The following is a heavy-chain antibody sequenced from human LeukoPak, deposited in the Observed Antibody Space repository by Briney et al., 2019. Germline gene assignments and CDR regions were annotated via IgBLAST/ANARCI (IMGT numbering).Heavy chain of an antibody. V-gene: IGHV1-2*02. CDR2: INPNSGGT. D-gene: IGHD1-1*01. Sequence: GASVKVSCKASGYTFTGYYMHWVRQAPGQGLEWMGWINPNSGGTNYAQKFQGRVTMTRNTSISTAYMELSSLRSEDTAVYYCARVWNHYYYYYMDVWGKGTTVTISS. CDR1: GYTFTGYY. CDR3: ARVWNHYYYYYMDV. J-gene: IGHJ6*03.